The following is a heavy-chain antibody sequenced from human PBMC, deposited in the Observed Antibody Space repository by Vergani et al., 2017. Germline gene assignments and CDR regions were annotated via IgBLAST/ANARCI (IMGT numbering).Heavy chain of an antibody. Sequence: QVQLVQSGAEVKKPGASVKVSCKASGYTFTGYYMHWVRQAPGQGLEWMGWINAGNGNTKYSQKFQGRVTITRDTSASTAYMELSSLRSEDTAVYYCARDYLPSVAANSANWFDPWGQGTLVTVSS. CDR3: ARDYLPSVAANSANWFDP. D-gene: IGHD2-15*01. J-gene: IGHJ5*02. V-gene: IGHV1-3*01. CDR2: INAGNGNT. CDR1: GYTFTGYY.